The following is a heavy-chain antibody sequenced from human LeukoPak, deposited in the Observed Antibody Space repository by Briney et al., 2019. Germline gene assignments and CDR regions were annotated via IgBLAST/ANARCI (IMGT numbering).Heavy chain of an antibody. CDR3: ARQAVSYFDY. J-gene: IGHJ4*02. CDR1: GYSFTNYW. CDR2: IYPGDSDT. V-gene: IGHV5-51*01. D-gene: IGHD3-16*02. Sequence: GESLKITCRGSGYSFTNYWIGWVRQMPGKGLKWMGIIYPGDSDTRYSPSFQGQVTISADKSSSTAYLQWSSLKASDTAMYYCARQAVSYFDYWGQGTLVTVSS.